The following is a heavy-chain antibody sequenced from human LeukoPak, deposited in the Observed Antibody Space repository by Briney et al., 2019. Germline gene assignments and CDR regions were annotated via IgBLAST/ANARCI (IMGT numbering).Heavy chain of an antibody. CDR3: ASNWSDFVY. J-gene: IGHJ4*02. D-gene: IGHD1-1*01. Sequence: SETLSLTCTVSGDSISSGYYWGWIRQPPGQGLEWIASIYLGETTYYKPSLKSRLTISVDTSKNQLSLKLSSVTAADTAVYYCASNWSDFVYWGRGTLVTVSS. CDR2: IYLGETT. CDR1: GDSISSGYY. V-gene: IGHV4-38-2*02.